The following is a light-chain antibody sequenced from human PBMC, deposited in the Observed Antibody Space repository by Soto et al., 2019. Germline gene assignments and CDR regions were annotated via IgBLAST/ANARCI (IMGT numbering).Light chain of an antibody. V-gene: IGKV3-20*01. Sequence: EVGLTQSPGTLSLSPGERATLSCRASQTVRNNYLAWYQQKPGQTPSLLIYYATSRAPSGLDRCFGGGSCANDSLTIIRRVQDDDAVNYYHQLSFNPLTFGGGTKVDIK. J-gene: IGKJ4*01. CDR3: HQLSFNPLT. CDR2: YAT. CDR1: QTVRNNY.